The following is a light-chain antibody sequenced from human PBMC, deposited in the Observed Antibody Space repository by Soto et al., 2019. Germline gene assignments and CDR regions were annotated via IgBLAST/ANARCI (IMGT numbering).Light chain of an antibody. CDR2: GAS. CDR1: ETVSSSY. J-gene: IGKJ2*01. V-gene: IGKV3-20*01. CDR3: QQYGSSTYT. Sequence: EIVLTQSPGTLSVSPGERVTLSCRASETVSSSYLAWHQQKPGQAPRLVIFGASNRATGIPDRFSGSGPGTDFTLTISRLEPEDFAVYYCQQYGSSTYTFGQGTKVDIK.